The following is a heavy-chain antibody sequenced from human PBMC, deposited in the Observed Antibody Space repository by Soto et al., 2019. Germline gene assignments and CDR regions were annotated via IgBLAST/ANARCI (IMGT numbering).Heavy chain of an antibody. D-gene: IGHD6-13*01. Sequence: SETLSLTCTVSGGSISSGGYYWSWIRQHPGKGLEWIGYIYYSGSTYYNPSLKSRVTISVDTSKNHFSLKLSSETAADTAVYYCARRSSSWYDYWGQGTLVTVSS. CDR3: ARRSSSWYDY. J-gene: IGHJ4*02. CDR2: IYYSGST. V-gene: IGHV4-31*03. CDR1: GGSISSGGYY.